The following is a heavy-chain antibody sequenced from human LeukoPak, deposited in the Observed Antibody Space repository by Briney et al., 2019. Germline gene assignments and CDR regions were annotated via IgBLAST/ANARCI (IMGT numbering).Heavy chain of an antibody. CDR3: ARAIVAGDYLFLGAFDI. V-gene: IGHV1-69*13. J-gene: IGHJ3*02. Sequence: ASVKVSCKASGGTFSSYAISWVRQAPGQGLEWMGGIIPIFGTANYAQKFQGRVTITADESTSTAYMELSSLRSEDTAVYYCARAIVAGDYLFLGAFDIWGQGTMVTVSS. D-gene: IGHD4-17*01. CDR1: GGTFSSYA. CDR2: IIPIFGTA.